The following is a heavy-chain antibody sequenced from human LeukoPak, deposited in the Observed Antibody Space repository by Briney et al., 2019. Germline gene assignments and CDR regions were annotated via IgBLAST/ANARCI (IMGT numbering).Heavy chain of an antibody. CDR2: IIPIFGTA. CDR1: GGTFSSYA. V-gene: IGHV1-69*13. Sequence: ASVKVSCKASGGTFSSYAISWVRQAPGQGLEWMGGIIPIFGTANYAQKFQGRVTITADESTSTAYMELSSLRSEDTAVYYCARSYYYDSSGPYYYGMDVWGQGTTVTVSS. J-gene: IGHJ6*02. D-gene: IGHD3-22*01. CDR3: ARSYYYDSSGPYYYGMDV.